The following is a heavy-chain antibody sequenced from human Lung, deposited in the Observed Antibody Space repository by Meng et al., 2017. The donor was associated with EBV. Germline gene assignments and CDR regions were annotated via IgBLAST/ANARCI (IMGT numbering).Heavy chain of an antibody. D-gene: IGHD2-21*01. Sequence: GQRVQVGAPVNKLGASVKVSGKASANSFAGYYLHWVRQALGRGRWLIGRIDTNSDGEKYEQRVQSSVTMTRDTSISAAYMQRSRVRSDDTCVYYWAREGLGGDLGYFDLWGRGTLVTVSS. CDR2: IDTNSDGE. CDR1: ANSFAGYY. J-gene: IGHJ2*01. CDR3: AREGLGGDLGYFDL. V-gene: IGHV1-2*05.